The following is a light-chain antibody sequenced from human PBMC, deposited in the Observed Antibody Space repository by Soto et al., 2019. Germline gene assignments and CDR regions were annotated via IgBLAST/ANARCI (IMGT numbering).Light chain of an antibody. CDR3: LQDYNYPRT. V-gene: IGKV3-11*01. Sequence: RSWLPWERATLSCRASQSVDSYLVWYQQKPGQAPRLLIFGASNRATGIPARFSGSGSGTDFTLTINSLEPEDFATYYCLQDYNYPRTFGQGTKV. CDR1: QSVDSY. J-gene: IGKJ1*01. CDR2: GAS.